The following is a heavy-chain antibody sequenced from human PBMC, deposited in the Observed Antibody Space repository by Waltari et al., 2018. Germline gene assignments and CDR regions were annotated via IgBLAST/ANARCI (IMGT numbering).Heavy chain of an antibody. J-gene: IGHJ6*02. CDR1: GGSFSVYY. V-gene: IGHV4-34*01. D-gene: IGHD6-6*01. Sequence: QVQLQQWGAGLLRPSETLSLTCAVYGGSFSVYYWSWIRQPPGKGLEWIGEVNYYGRTNYNPSLKSRVTISGDRAKKQFSLKVTSVTAADTALYFCAGVAPIVPYYGLNVWGQGTTVAVSS. CDR2: VNYYGRT. CDR3: AGVAPIVPYYGLNV.